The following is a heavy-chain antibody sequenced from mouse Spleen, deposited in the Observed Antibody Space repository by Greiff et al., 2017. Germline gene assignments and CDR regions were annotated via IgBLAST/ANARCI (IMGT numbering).Heavy chain of an antibody. CDR2: ISSGGSYT. D-gene: IGHD1-2*01. V-gene: IGHV5-6-4*01. CDR3: TRSTTATGAFFDL. J-gene: IGHJ2*01. CDR1: GFTFSSYT. Sequence: EVMLVESGGGLVKPGGSLKLSCAASGFTFSSYTMSWVRQTPEKRLEWVATISSGGSYTYYPDSVKGRFTISRDNAKNTLYLQMSSLKSEDTAMYYCTRSTTATGAFFDLWRQGTTLTVPS.